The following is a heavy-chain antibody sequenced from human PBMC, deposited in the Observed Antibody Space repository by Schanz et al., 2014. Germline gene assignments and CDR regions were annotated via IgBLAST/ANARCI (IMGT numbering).Heavy chain of an antibody. V-gene: IGHV3-23*04. D-gene: IGHD3-10*01. CDR2: ISGSGAGT. CDR3: VKAKSGAHGAFDI. J-gene: IGHJ3*02. CDR1: GFTFITYT. Sequence: EVQLVESGGGVVQPGGSLRLSCATFGFTFITYTMNWVRQTPGKGLEWVSTISGSGAGTFYADSVKGRFTISRDNSKNTLYLQMRSLRLEDTAVYYCVKAKSGAHGAFDIWGQGTMXTVSS.